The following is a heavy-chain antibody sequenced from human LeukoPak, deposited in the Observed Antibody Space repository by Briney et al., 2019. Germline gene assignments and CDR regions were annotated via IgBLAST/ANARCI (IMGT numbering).Heavy chain of an antibody. CDR2: IYYGGST. CDR1: GGSISSYY. V-gene: IGHV4-59*01. J-gene: IGHJ6*02. CDR3: ATSTTVTTARYYGMDV. D-gene: IGHD4-17*01. Sequence: PSETLSLTCTVSGGSISSYYWSWIRQPPGKGLEWIGYIYYGGSTNYNPSLKSRVTISVDTSKNQFSLKLSSVTAADTAVYYCATSTTVTTARYYGMDVWGQGTTVTVSS.